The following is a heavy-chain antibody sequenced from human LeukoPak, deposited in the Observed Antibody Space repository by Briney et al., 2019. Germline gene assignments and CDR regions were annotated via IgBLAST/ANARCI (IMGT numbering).Heavy chain of an antibody. CDR3: ARTHGYGDRYNWFDP. D-gene: IGHD4-17*01. Sequence: ASVKVSCKTSGYTFTSYGISWVRQAPGQGLEWMGWISAYNGKTNYAQKLQGRVTMTTDPSTSTAYMELRSLRSDDTAVYYCARTHGYGDRYNWFDPWGQGTLVTVSS. CDR1: GYTFTSYG. J-gene: IGHJ5*02. V-gene: IGHV1-18*01. CDR2: ISAYNGKT.